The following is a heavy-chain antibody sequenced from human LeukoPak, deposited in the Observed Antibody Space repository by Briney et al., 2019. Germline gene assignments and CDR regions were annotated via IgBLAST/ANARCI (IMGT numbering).Heavy chain of an antibody. CDR3: ARDRRGSGWYGYYYYYMDV. D-gene: IGHD6-19*01. V-gene: IGHV3-66*01. Sequence: PGGSLRLSCAASGFTVSSNYMSWVRQAPGKGLEWVSVIYSGGSTYYADSVKGRFTISRDNSKNTLYLQMNSLRAEDTAVYYCARDRRGSGWYGYYYYYMDVWGKGTTVTISS. J-gene: IGHJ6*03. CDR2: IYSGGST. CDR1: GFTVSSNY.